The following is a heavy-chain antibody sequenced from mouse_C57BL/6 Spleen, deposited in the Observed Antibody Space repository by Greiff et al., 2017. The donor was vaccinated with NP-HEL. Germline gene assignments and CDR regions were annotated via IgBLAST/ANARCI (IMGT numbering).Heavy chain of an antibody. J-gene: IGHJ4*01. CDR1: GFSLTSYG. V-gene: IGHV2-2*01. CDR2: IWSGGST. D-gene: IGHD1-1*01. Sequence: QVQLQQSGPGLVQPSQSLSITCTVSGFSLTSYGVHWVRQSPGKGLAWLGVIWSGGSTDYNAAFISRLSISKDNSKSQVFSKLNSLPADDTAIYYCARKRYYGSPYYAMYYWGPGTSVTVSS. CDR3: ARKRYYGSPYYAMYY.